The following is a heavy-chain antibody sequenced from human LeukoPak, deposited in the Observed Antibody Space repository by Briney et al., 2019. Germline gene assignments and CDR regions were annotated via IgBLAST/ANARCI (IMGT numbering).Heavy chain of an antibody. CDR3: ARIGLGLWDY. V-gene: IGHV3-48*03. CDR2: ISSSGSTI. D-gene: IGHD2-21*01. CDR1: GFTFSSYE. J-gene: IGHJ4*02. Sequence: PGGSLRLSCAASGFTFSSYEMNWVRQAPGKGLEWVSYISSSGSTIYYADSVRGRFTISRDNAKNSLYLQMNSLRAEDTAVYYCARIGLGLWDYWGQGTLVTVSS.